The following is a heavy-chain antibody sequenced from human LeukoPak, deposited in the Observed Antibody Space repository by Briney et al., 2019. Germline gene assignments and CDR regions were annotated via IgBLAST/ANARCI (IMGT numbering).Heavy chain of an antibody. V-gene: IGHV4-59*08. CDR2: IYYSGST. CDR3: ASGGTYSYYEILTGGPYYYYGMDV. CDR1: GGPISSYY. Sequence: SETLSLTCSVSGGPISSYYWSWIRQPPGKGLEWIGYIYYSGSTNYNPSLKSRVTISVDTSKNQFSLKLSSVTAADTAVYYCASGGTYSYYEILTGGPYYYYGMDVWGQGTTVTVSS. D-gene: IGHD3-9*01. J-gene: IGHJ6*02.